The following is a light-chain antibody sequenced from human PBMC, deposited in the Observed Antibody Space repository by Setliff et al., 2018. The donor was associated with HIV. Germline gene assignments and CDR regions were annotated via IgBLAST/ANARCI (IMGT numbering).Light chain of an antibody. CDR3: AAWDDSLNGQV. J-gene: IGLJ2*01. Sequence: QSALTQPPSASGTPGQRVTISCSGSNSNIGSNTVNWCQQLPGTAPNLLIYRNNQRPSGVPDRFSGSKSGTSASLALSGLQSEDEAYYHCAAWDDSLNGQVFGGGTKVTVL. V-gene: IGLV1-44*01. CDR1: NSNIGSNT. CDR2: RNN.